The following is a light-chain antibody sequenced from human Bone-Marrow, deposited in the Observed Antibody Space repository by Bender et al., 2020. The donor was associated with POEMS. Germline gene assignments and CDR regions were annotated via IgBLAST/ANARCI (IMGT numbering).Light chain of an antibody. CDR2: EVT. CDR3: CSYADNHIWV. J-gene: IGLJ3*02. Sequence: QSALTQTASVSGSPGQSLTISCTGTRADVGGYNLVSWYQHHPGKAPKLLIHEVTERPSGIPDRFFGSKSGNTASLTVSGLQAEDEADFYCCSYADNHIWVFGGGTRLTVL. CDR1: RADVGGYNL. V-gene: IGLV2-23*02.